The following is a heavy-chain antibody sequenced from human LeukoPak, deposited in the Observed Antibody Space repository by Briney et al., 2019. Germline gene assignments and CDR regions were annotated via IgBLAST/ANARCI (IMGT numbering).Heavy chain of an antibody. CDR2: IKSKTDGGTT. CDR3: TTGIQWLREVDY. Sequence: GGSLRLSCAASGFTFSNAWMSWVRQAPGKGLEWVGRIKSKTDGGTTDYAAPVKGRFTISRDDSKNTLYLQMNSLKTEDTAVYYCTTGIQWLREVDYWGQGTLVTVSS. D-gene: IGHD5-12*01. J-gene: IGHJ4*02. CDR1: GFTFSNAW. V-gene: IGHV3-15*01.